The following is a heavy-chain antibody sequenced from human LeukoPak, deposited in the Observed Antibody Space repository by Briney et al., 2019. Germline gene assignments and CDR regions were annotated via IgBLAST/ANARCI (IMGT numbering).Heavy chain of an antibody. D-gene: IGHD3-3*01. CDR3: ATDTAQSRVVIEDY. Sequence: GGSLRLSCAASGFTFSSYSMNWVRQAPGKGLEWVSSISSSSSYIYYAGSVKGRFTISRDNAKNSLYLQMNSLRAEDTAVYYCATDTAQSRVVIEDYWGQGTLVTVSS. J-gene: IGHJ4*02. CDR2: ISSSSSYI. CDR1: GFTFSSYS. V-gene: IGHV3-21*01.